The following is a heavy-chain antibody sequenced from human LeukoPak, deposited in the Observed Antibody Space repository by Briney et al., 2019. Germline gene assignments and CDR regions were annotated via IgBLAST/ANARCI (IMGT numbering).Heavy chain of an antibody. CDR2: ISGSGSST. V-gene: IGHV3-23*01. D-gene: IGHD3-22*01. CDR3: AKGVRYDSNGYFDH. J-gene: IGHJ4*02. CDR1: GFTFSNLA. Sequence: GGSLRLSCAASGFTFSNLAMSWVRQAPGKGLEWVSAISGSGSSTYYADSVKGRFTISRDNSKNTMYLQMNSLRAEDTAVYYCAKGVRYDSNGYFDHWGQGSLVTVPS.